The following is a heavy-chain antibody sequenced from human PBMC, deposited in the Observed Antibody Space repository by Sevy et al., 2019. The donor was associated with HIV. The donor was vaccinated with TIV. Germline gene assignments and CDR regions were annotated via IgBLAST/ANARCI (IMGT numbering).Heavy chain of an antibody. CDR3: ARGGCHSGY. V-gene: IGHV3-7*01. CDR1: GFTFSDDW. D-gene: IGHD2-8*01. CDR2: IKQDGSQK. J-gene: IGHJ4*02. Sequence: GGSLRLSCAASGFTFSDDWMSWVRQAPGKGLEWVANIKQDGSQKYYVDSVKGRFTNSRDNAKNSLYLQMNSLGAEDTAVYYCARGGCHSGYWGQGTLVTVSS.